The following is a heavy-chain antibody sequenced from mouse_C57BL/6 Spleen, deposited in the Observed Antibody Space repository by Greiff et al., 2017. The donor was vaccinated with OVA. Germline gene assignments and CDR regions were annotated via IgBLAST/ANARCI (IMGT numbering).Heavy chain of an antibody. CDR1: GYSITSGYY. Sequence: QSGPGLVKPSQSLSLTCSVTGYSITSGYYWNWIRQFPGNKLEWMGYISYDGSNNYNPSLKNRISITRDTSKNQFFLKLNSVTTEDTATYYCARGDDGYGWFAYWGQGTLVTVSA. V-gene: IGHV3-6*01. J-gene: IGHJ3*01. D-gene: IGHD2-3*01. CDR3: ARGDDGYGWFAY. CDR2: ISYDGSN.